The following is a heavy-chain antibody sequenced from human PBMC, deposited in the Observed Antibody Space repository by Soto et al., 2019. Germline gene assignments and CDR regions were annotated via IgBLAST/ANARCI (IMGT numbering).Heavy chain of an antibody. CDR3: ARGSTIVRGAPSWFDP. CDR1: GFTFSSYA. J-gene: IGHJ5*02. V-gene: IGHV3-64D*06. CDR2: INTNGGST. D-gene: IGHD3-10*01. Sequence: PGGSMRLSCSASGFTFSSYARHLVRQAPGKGLEYVSGINTNGGSTHYADSVKGRFTISRDNSKNTLYLQMSSLRAEDTAVYCCARGSTIVRGAPSWFDPWGQGTLVTVSS.